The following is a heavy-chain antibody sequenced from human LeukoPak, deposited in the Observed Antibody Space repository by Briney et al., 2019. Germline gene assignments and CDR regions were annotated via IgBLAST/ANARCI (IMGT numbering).Heavy chain of an antibody. CDR1: GGSFSGYY. CDR3: ARVPTTVTAGPLDY. Sequence: PSETLSLTCAVYGGSFSGYYWGWIRQPPGKGLEWIGEINHSGSTNYNPSLKSRVTISVDTSKNQFSLKLSSVTAADTAVYYCARVPTTVTAGPLDYWGQGTLVTVSS. J-gene: IGHJ4*02. CDR2: INHSGST. D-gene: IGHD4-17*01. V-gene: IGHV4-34*01.